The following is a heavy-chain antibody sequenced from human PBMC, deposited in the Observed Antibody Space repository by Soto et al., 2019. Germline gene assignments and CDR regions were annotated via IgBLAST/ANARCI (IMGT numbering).Heavy chain of an antibody. CDR3: ARAGFGELLPYYFDY. CDR2: IIPIFGTA. D-gene: IGHD3-10*01. CDR1: GGTFSSYA. J-gene: IGHJ4*02. V-gene: IGHV1-69*06. Sequence: ASVKVSCKASGGTFSSYAISWVRQAPGQGLEWMGGIIPIFGTANYAQKFQGRVTITADKSTSTAYMELSSLRSEDTAVYYCARAGFGELLPYYFDYWGQGTLVTVSS.